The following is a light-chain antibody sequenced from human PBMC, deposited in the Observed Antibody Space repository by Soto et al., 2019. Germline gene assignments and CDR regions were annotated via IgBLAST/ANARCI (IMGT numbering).Light chain of an antibody. J-gene: IGKJ2*01. CDR2: GAS. V-gene: IGKV1-6*01. Sequence: AIQMTHSASALAASVGYRVTITCRASQDIRKDLAWYQQKPGKAPQILIYGASTLQTGVASRFSGSGSATDFTLTISSLQPEDSAAYYCLQDYNYPFTFGQGTKVDIK. CDR1: QDIRKD. CDR3: LQDYNYPFT.